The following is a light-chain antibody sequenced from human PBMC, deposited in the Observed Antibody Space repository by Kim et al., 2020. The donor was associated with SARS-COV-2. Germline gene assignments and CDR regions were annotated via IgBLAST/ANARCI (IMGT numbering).Light chain of an antibody. CDR2: HTS. Sequence: PGGTVTLTCGSSTGAGTSGHYPYWFQRNPGQAPRTLIYHTSNKQSWTPARFSGSLVGGKAALTLSGAQPEDEAEYYCLLSYSGARVFGGGTQLTVL. CDR3: LLSYSGARV. CDR1: TGAGTSGHY. J-gene: IGLJ3*02. V-gene: IGLV7-46*01.